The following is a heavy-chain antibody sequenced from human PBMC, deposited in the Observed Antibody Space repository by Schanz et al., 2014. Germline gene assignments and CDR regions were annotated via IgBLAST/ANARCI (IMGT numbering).Heavy chain of an antibody. D-gene: IGHD1-26*01. J-gene: IGHJ4*02. CDR2: ISGSGAST. V-gene: IGHV3-23*01. CDR3: ARDHTTESYYSAGPPIDY. Sequence: EVQLLESGGGLVQPGGSLRLSCAASGFTFRGYAMSWVRQAPGRGLEWVSGISGSGASTYYADSVKGRFTISRDNSKNTLFLQMNSLRAEDTAVYYCARDHTTESYYSAGPPIDYWGQGTLLTVSS. CDR1: GFTFRGYA.